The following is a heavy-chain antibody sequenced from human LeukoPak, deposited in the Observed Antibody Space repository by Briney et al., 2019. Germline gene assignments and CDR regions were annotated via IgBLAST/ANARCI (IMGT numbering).Heavy chain of an antibody. V-gene: IGHV4-59*01. CDR3: ARDGYSRGWYPV. CDR1: GGSISSYY. J-gene: IGHJ4*02. Sequence: SETLSLTCTVSGGSISSYYWSWIRQPPGKGLEWIGYIYYSGSTNYNPSLKSRVTISVDTSKNQFSLKLSSVTAADTAVYYCARDGYSRGWYPVWGQGTLVTVSS. D-gene: IGHD6-19*01. CDR2: IYYSGST.